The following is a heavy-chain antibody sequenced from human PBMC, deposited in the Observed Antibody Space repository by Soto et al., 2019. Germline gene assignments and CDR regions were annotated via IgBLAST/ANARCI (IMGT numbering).Heavy chain of an antibody. CDR2: INPNSGGT. J-gene: IGHJ6*02. V-gene: IGHV1-2*02. Sequence: ASVKFTCKASGYTFTGYYMHWVRQAPGQGLEWMGWINPNSGGTNYAQKFQGRVTMTRDTSISTTYMELSRLRSDDTAVYYCARGSMVRGFLTSSNYYYYGMDVWGQGTTVTVSS. CDR1: GYTFTGYY. CDR3: ARGSMVRGFLTSSNYYYYGMDV. D-gene: IGHD3-10*01.